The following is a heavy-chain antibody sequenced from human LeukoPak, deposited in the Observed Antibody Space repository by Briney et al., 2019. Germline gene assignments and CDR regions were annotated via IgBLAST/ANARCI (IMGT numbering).Heavy chain of an antibody. CDR2: IIPIFGTA. CDR3: ARVNRPGGVIHY. V-gene: IGHV1-69*05. Sequence: SVKVSCKASGGTFSSYAISWVRQAPGQGLEWMGGIIPIFGTANYAQKFQGRVTITRDTSASTAYMELSSLRSEDTAVYYCARVNRPGGVIHYWGQGTLVTVSS. J-gene: IGHJ4*02. D-gene: IGHD3-16*01. CDR1: GGTFSSYA.